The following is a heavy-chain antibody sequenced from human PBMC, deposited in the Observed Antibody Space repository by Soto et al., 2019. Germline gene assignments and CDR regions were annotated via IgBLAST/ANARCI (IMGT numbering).Heavy chain of an antibody. Sequence: QVQLMQSGAEVKRPGASVKISCKASGYTFTAYGLHWVRQAPGQRLEWMGWINAGTGDTKLSQKFQGRVTITRDTPATTVYMELSSLTSEDTTIYYCARDSRIRATSDMSAMDVWGQGTTVTVS. D-gene: IGHD3-3*02. J-gene: IGHJ6*02. CDR3: ARDSRIRATSDMSAMDV. CDR2: INAGTGDT. CDR1: GYTFTAYG. V-gene: IGHV1-3*01.